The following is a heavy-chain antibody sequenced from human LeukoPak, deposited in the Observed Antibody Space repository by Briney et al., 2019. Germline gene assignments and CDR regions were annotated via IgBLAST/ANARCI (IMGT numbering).Heavy chain of an antibody. D-gene: IGHD6-19*01. CDR3: AADMIYSSGDFSFDY. Sequence: GGSLRLSCAASGFTVSSNYMSWVRQAAGNGLGWVSVIYSGGRTYYADSVKGRFTISRDNSKNPLYLQMNSLRAEDTAVYYCAADMIYSSGDFSFDYWGQGTLVTVSS. J-gene: IGHJ4*02. CDR2: IYSGGRT. V-gene: IGHV3-53*01. CDR1: GFTVSSNY.